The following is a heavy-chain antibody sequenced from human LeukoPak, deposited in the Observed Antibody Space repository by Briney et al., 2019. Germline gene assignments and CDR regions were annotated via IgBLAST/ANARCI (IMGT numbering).Heavy chain of an antibody. D-gene: IGHD2/OR15-2a*01. Sequence: GGSLRVSCAASGFTFSSYAMSWVRQAPGKGLEWVSAISGSGGSTYYADSVKGRFTISRDNDRNSLYLQMNSLRAEDTAVYYCARMEVIITHDAFDIWGQGTMVTVSS. J-gene: IGHJ3*02. CDR2: ISGSGGST. V-gene: IGHV3-23*01. CDR1: GFTFSSYA. CDR3: ARMEVIITHDAFDI.